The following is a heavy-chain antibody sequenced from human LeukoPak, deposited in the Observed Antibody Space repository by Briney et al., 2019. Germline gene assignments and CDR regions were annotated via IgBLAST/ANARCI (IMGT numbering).Heavy chain of an antibody. D-gene: IGHD3-3*01. V-gene: IGHV4-34*01. CDR3: ARGPYNTLCDY. Sequence: SETLSLTCAVYGGSFSGYYWSWIRQPPGKGLEWIGELNHIGSTNYNPSLKSRVTILVDTSKNQFSLKLSSVTAADTAVYYCARGPYNTLCDYWGQGTLVTVSS. J-gene: IGHJ4*02. CDR2: LNHIGST. CDR1: GGSFSGYY.